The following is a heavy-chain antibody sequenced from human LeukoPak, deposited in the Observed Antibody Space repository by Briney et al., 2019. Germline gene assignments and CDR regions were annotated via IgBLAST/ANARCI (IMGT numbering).Heavy chain of an antibody. CDR1: GFTFSSYG. CDR2: ISYDGSNK. J-gene: IGHJ4*02. D-gene: IGHD5-12*01. V-gene: IGHV3-30*18. CDR3: AKDSRVATSGTLDY. Sequence: GGSLRLSCAAPGFTFSSYGMYWVRQAPGKGLEWVAVISYDGSNKYYADSVKGRFTISRDNSKNTLYLQMNSLRAEDTAVYYCAKDSRVATSGTLDYWGQGTLVTVSS.